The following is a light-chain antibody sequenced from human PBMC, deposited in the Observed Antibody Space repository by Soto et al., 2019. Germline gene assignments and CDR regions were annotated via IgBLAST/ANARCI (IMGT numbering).Light chain of an antibody. CDR3: AAWDDSLNGYV. Sequence: VLTQPPSASGTPGQRVTISCSGSSSNIGSNTVNWYQQLPGTAPKLLIYSNNQRPSGVPDRFSGSKSGTSASLAISGLRFEDGADYYCAAWDDSLNGYVFGTGTKVTVL. CDR2: SNN. J-gene: IGLJ1*01. V-gene: IGLV1-44*01. CDR1: SSNIGSNT.